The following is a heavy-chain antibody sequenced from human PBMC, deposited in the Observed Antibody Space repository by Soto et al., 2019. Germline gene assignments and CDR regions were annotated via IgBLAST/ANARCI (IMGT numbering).Heavy chain of an antibody. CDR3: AARLSDRGNYYYYYGMDV. D-gene: IGHD3-10*01. CDR1: GFTFTSSA. Sequence: SVKVSCKASGFTFTSSAVQWVRQARGQRLEWIGWIVVGSGNTNYAQKFQERVTITRDMSTSTAYMELSSLRSEDTAVYYCAARLSDRGNYYYYYGMDVWRQGTTVTVSS. V-gene: IGHV1-58*01. CDR2: IVVGSGNT. J-gene: IGHJ6*02.